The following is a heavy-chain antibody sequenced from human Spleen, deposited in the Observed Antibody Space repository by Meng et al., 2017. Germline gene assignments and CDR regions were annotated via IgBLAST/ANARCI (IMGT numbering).Heavy chain of an antibody. Sequence: GGSLRLSCEASGITFSSYEMKWVRQAPGKGLEWVSYISSSDSITRYADSVKGRFTISRDSAQNSLYLQMNSLRDEDTAVYYCATDRQGVGAPGYWGQGTLVTVSS. J-gene: IGHJ4*02. V-gene: IGHV3-48*03. CDR1: GITFSSYE. CDR3: ATDRQGVGAPGY. D-gene: IGHD1-26*01. CDR2: ISSSDSIT.